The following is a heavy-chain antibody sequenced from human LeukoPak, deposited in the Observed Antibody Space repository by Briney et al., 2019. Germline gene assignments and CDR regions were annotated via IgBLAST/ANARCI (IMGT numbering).Heavy chain of an antibody. V-gene: IGHV3-7*01. CDR1: GFTFSSYW. J-gene: IGHJ4*02. CDR3: ARVKADFWLSGDY. D-gene: IGHD3-3*01. CDR2: IKQDGSEK. Sequence: PGGSLRLSCAASGFTFSSYWMSWVRQAPGERLEWVANIKQDGSEKYYVDSVKGRFTISRDNAKNSLYLQMNRLRAEDTAVYYCARVKADFWLSGDYWGQGTLVTVSS.